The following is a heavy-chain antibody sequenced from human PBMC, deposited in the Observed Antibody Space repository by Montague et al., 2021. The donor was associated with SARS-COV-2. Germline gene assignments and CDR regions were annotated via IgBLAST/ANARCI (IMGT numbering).Heavy chain of an antibody. CDR2: INDRGVTNY. V-gene: IGHV4-34*01. Sequence: SETLSLTCAVYGESFSGFFWSWIRQPPGKGLEWIAEINDRGVTNYNYNPSLGSRVTISADTSKNQFSLKLRSVTAADTGVYYCARWDPQTLTLIGLRGKSASDYWGQGTLVTVSS. J-gene: IGHJ4*02. CDR1: GESFSGFF. D-gene: IGHD4-23*01. CDR3: ARWDPQTLTLIGLRGKSASDY.